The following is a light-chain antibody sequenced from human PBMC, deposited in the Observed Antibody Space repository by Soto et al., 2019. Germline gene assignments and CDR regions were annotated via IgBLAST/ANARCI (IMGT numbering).Light chain of an antibody. V-gene: IGLV2-14*01. J-gene: IGLJ3*02. CDR2: EVR. CDR1: MLVVGAYNL. Sequence: QAVVTQHASVSGSAGQSITISCSGTMLVVGAYNLVSWYQQHPGTAPKLIIYEVRNRPSGISSRFSGSRSGNTASLTISGLQSEDEGDYYCSAYTARSTLVFGGGTKLTVL. CDR3: SAYTARSTLV.